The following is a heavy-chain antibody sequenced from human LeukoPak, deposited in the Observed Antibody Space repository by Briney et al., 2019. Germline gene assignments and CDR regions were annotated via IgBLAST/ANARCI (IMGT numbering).Heavy chain of an antibody. CDR3: ARDFSTWYSIDY. Sequence: GRSLRLSCAVSGFTLRSYAIHWVRQAPGKGLQWVAFISYDAAVKYYADSVRGRFTVSRDNSKNTLSLQMNSLRPEDTAVYYCARDFSTWYSIDYWGRETLVTVSS. D-gene: IGHD2-15*01. CDR2: ISYDAAVK. CDR1: GFTLRSYA. J-gene: IGHJ4*02. V-gene: IGHV3-30-3*01.